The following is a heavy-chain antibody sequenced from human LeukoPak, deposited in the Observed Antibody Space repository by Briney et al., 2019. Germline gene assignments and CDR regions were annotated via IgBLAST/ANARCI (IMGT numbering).Heavy chain of an antibody. J-gene: IGHJ4*02. CDR3: ARDQSWEYQLPGY. Sequence: GGSLRLSCAASGFTFSSYGMHWVRQAPGKGLEWVSSISSSSSYIYYADSVKGRFTISRDNAKNSLYLQMNSLRAEDTAVYYCARDQSWEYQLPGYWGQGTLVTVSS. V-gene: IGHV3-21*01. CDR2: ISSSSSYI. D-gene: IGHD2-2*01. CDR1: GFTFSSYG.